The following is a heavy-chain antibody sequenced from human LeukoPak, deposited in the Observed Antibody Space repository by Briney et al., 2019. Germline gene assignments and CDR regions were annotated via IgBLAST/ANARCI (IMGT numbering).Heavy chain of an antibody. J-gene: IGHJ4*02. CDR1: GASVSSASY. CDR3: ARDQGGGIDY. CDR2: IYNGVNT. V-gene: IGHV4-61*01. D-gene: IGHD4-23*01. Sequence: PSETLSLTCTVSGASVSSASYWTWIRQPPGKGVEWIAHIYNGVNTNYNPSLKSRVTISVDTPKNQFSLRLNSVTAADTAVYYCARDQGGGIDYWGQGTLVTVSS.